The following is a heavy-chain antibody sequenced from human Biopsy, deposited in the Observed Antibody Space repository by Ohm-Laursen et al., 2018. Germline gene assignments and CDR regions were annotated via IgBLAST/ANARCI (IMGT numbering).Heavy chain of an antibody. CDR2: MWSDGINK. J-gene: IGHJ6*02. CDR3: ARDGAAGYGLDV. Sequence: SLRLSCAASGFAFSYYGLHWVRQAPGKGLQWVAVMWSDGINKNYADSVKGRFTISRDNSKNTLYLQMNSLRAEDTAVYYCARDGAAGYGLDVWGQGTTVTVSS. D-gene: IGHD6-25*01. V-gene: IGHV3-33*01. CDR1: GFAFSYYG.